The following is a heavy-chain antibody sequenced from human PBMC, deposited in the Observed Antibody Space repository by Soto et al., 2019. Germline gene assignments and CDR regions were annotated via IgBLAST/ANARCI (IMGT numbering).Heavy chain of an antibody. CDR2: IIPIFGTA. CDR1: VGTFSSYA. V-gene: IGHV1-69*01. Sequence: QVQLVQSGAEVKKPGSSVKVSCKASVGTFSSYAISWVRQAPGQGLEWMGGIIPIFGTANYAQKFQGRVTITADESTSTAYMELSSLRSEDTAVYYCARRIHSSAGSLRAFDIWGQGTMVTVSS. D-gene: IGHD6-19*01. J-gene: IGHJ3*02. CDR3: ARRIHSSAGSLRAFDI.